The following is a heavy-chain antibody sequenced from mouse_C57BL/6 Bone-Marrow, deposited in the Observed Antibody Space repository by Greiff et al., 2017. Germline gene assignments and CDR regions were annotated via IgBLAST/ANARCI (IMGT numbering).Heavy chain of an antibody. D-gene: IGHD2-5*01. V-gene: IGHV1-26*01. CDR1: GYTFTDYY. Sequence: VQLQQSGPELVKPGASVKISCKASGYTFTDYYMNWVKQSHGKSLEWIGDINPNNGGTSYNQKFKGKATLTVDKSSSKAYMELRSLTSEESAVYYCARQTIVTTRYYAMDYWGQGTSVTVSS. CDR3: ARQTIVTTRYYAMDY. J-gene: IGHJ4*01. CDR2: INPNNGGT.